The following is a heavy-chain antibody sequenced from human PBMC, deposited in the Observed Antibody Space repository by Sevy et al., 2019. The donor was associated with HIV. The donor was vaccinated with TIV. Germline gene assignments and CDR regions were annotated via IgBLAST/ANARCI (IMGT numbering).Heavy chain of an antibody. CDR3: AREMAGVVVPAAMYYYYGMDV. D-gene: IGHD2-2*01. CDR1: GGTFSSYA. Sequence: ASVKVSCKASGGTFSSYAISWVRQAPGQGLEWMGGIIPIFGTANYAQKFQGGVTITADESTSTAYMELSSLRSEDTAVDYCAREMAGVVVPAAMYYYYGMDVWGQGTTVTVSS. V-gene: IGHV1-69*13. CDR2: IIPIFGTA. J-gene: IGHJ6*02.